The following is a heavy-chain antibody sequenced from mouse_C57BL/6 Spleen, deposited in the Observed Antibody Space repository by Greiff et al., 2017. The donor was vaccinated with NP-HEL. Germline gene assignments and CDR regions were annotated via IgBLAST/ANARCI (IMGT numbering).Heavy chain of an antibody. V-gene: IGHV5-4*01. CDR3: ARVASSTAYFDY. D-gene: IGHD4-1*02. CDR2: ISDGGSYT. J-gene: IGHJ2*01. Sequence: EVQGVESGGGLVKPGGSLKLSCAASGFTFSSYAMSWVRQTPEKRLEWVATISDGGSYTYYPDKVKGRFTISRDNAKNNLYLQMSHLKSEDTAMYYCARVASSTAYFDYWGQGTTLTVSS. CDR1: GFTFSSYA.